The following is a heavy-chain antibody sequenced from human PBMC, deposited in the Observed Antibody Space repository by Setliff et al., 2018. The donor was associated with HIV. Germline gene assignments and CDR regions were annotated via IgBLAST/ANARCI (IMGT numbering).Heavy chain of an antibody. V-gene: IGHV4-34*01. CDR1: GGSLSGHY. CDR3: ARFHPYDYDSNYYGYYFDY. J-gene: IGHJ4*02. Sequence: PSETLSLTCAVYGGSLSGHYWSWIRQPPGKGLEWIGESNHVGRTNYNPSLKSRVTVSVDTSKSQFSLKLSSVTAADTAVYCCARFHPYDYDSNYYGYYFDYWGQGTLVTVSS. CDR2: SNHVGRT. D-gene: IGHD3-22*01.